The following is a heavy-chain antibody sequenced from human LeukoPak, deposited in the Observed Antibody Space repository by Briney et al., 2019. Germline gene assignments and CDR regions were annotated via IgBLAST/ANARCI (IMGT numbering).Heavy chain of an antibody. Sequence: TGGSLRLSCADSGFTFSSYEMNWVRQAPGKGLEWISYISSSGSTIHYADSVKGRFTISRDNAKNSLYLQMNSLRAEDTAVHYCARMTTVVLDAFDIWGQGTMVIVSS. V-gene: IGHV3-48*03. CDR3: ARMTTVVLDAFDI. CDR2: ISSSGSTI. J-gene: IGHJ3*02. D-gene: IGHD4-23*01. CDR1: GFTFSSYE.